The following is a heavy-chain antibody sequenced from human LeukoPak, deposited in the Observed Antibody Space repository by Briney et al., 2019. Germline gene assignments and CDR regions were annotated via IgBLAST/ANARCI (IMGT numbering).Heavy chain of an antibody. CDR2: IYYSGGT. CDR1: GGSISSYY. J-gene: IGHJ2*01. Sequence: SETLSLTCTVSGGSISSYYWSWIRQPPGKGLEWIGYIYYSGGTNYNPSLKSRVTISIDTSKNQFSLKLRSVTAADTAVYYCARLYDYGGKNFDLWGRGTLVTVSS. CDR3: ARLYDYGGKNFDL. V-gene: IGHV4-59*01. D-gene: IGHD4-23*01.